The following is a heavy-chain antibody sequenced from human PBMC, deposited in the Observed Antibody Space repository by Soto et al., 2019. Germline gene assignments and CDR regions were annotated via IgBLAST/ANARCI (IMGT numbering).Heavy chain of an antibody. V-gene: IGHV2-5*02. CDR1: GFSLTTSGVG. J-gene: IGHJ4*02. Sequence: QITLKESGPPLVKPTQTLTLTCTFSGFSLTTSGVGVGWIRQPPGKALEWLALIYWDDDKRCSPSLKSRLTITKDTSKNQVVLTMTNMDPVDTATYYCAHRRGSGNYFDYWGQGTLVTVSS. CDR2: IYWDDDK. CDR3: AHRRGSGNYFDY. D-gene: IGHD1-26*01.